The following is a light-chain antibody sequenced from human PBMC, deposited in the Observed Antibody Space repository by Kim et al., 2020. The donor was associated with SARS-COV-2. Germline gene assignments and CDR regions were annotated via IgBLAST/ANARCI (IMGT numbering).Light chain of an antibody. V-gene: IGLV2-11*01. CDR2: DVS. Sequence: QSALTQPRSVSGSPGQSVTISCTGTSSDVGGYNYVSWYQQHPGKAPKLMIYDVSKRPSGVPDRFSGSKSGNTASLTISGLQAEDEADYYCCSYAGSYTFCVFGGGTQLTVL. CDR3: CSYAGSYTFCV. J-gene: IGLJ3*02. CDR1: SSDVGGYNY.